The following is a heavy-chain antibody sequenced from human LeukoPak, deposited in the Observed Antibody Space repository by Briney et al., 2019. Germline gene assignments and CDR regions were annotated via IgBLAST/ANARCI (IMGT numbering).Heavy chain of an antibody. Sequence: GGSLRLSCAASGFTFSSYSMNWVRQAPGKGLEWVSSISSSSSYIYYADSVKGRFTISRDNAKNSLYLQMNSLRAEDTAVYYCARDLPLTAMVYFDYWGQGTLVTVSS. CDR1: GFTFSSYS. D-gene: IGHD5-18*01. J-gene: IGHJ4*02. V-gene: IGHV3-21*01. CDR2: ISSSSSYI. CDR3: ARDLPLTAMVYFDY.